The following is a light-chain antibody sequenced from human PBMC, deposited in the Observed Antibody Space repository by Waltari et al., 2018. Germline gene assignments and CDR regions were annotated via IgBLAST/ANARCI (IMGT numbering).Light chain of an antibody. CDR1: SSNIGNNY. CDR2: ENV. Sequence: QSVLTQPPSVSAAPGQKVTISCSGSSSNIGNNYVSWYQQFPGTAPKLLIYENVKRPSGIPDQFSGSKSGTSATLGITGLPTGDEADYYCGTWDTSLSAKVFGGGTKLTVL. CDR3: GTWDTSLSAKV. J-gene: IGLJ3*02. V-gene: IGLV1-51*02.